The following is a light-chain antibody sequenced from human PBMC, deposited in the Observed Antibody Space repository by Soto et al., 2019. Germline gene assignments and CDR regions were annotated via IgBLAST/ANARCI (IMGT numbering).Light chain of an antibody. V-gene: IGLV1-40*01. CDR3: QSYDSSLRGGV. J-gene: IGLJ3*02. Sequence: QSVLTQPPSVSGAPGQRVTISCTGSSSNIGANYDVHWYQHLPGTAPRLLISGDSNRPSGVPDRFSGSKSGTSASLGITGLQAEDEADYYCQSYDSSLRGGVFCGGTKLTVL. CDR1: SSNIGANYD. CDR2: GDS.